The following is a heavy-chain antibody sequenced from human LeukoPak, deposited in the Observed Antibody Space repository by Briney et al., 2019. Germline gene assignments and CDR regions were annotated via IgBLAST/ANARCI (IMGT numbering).Heavy chain of an antibody. CDR3: ARENRVRDGYNWDAFEI. J-gene: IGHJ3*02. D-gene: IGHD5-24*01. V-gene: IGHV3-66*01. CDR1: GFLVSSKY. Sequence: GGSLRLSCAASGFLVSSKYMSWVRQAPGKGLEWVSVIYSGGSTYYADSVKGRFTISRDNSKNTLYLQMNSLRAEDTAVYYCARENRVRDGYNWDAFEIWGQGTMVTVSS. CDR2: IYSGGST.